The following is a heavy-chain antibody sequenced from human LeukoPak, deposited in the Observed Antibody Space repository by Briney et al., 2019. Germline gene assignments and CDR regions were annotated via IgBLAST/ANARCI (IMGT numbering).Heavy chain of an antibody. CDR3: AREAYYDILTGYYDAFDI. CDR1: GFTFSSYS. Sequence: GGSLRLSCAASGFTFSSYSMNWVRQAPGKGLEWVSYISSSSSTIYYADSVKGRFTISRDNAKNSLYLQMNSLRAEDTAVYYCAREAYYDILTGYYDAFDIWGQGTMVTVSS. CDR2: ISSSSSTI. V-gene: IGHV3-48*04. J-gene: IGHJ3*02. D-gene: IGHD3-9*01.